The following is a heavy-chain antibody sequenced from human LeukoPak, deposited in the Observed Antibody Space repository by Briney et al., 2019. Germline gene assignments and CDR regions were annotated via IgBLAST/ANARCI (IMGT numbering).Heavy chain of an antibody. CDR2: IYPGDSDT. Sequence: GESLKISCKGSGYSFTGYWIGWVRQMPGKGLEWMGIIYPGDSDTRYSPSFQGQVTITADKSISTAYLQWSSLKASGTAMYYCARRLGWDYDSSGYKFDYWGQGTLVTVSS. J-gene: IGHJ4*02. D-gene: IGHD3-22*01. CDR3: ARRLGWDYDSSGYKFDY. V-gene: IGHV5-51*01. CDR1: GYSFTGYW.